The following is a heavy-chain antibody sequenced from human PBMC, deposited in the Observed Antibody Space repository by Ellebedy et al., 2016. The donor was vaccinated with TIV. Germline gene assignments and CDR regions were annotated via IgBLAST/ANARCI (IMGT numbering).Heavy chain of an antibody. Sequence: GESLKISCAGSGFTFSSYGMNWVRQAPGKGLEWVSYISSSSRTIYYADSVKGRFTISRDNAKNSLYLQMNSLRAEDTAVYYCASLGVRYCSGGSCYGASDYWGQGTLVTVSS. J-gene: IGHJ4*02. D-gene: IGHD2-15*01. CDR3: ASLGVRYCSGGSCYGASDY. V-gene: IGHV3-48*04. CDR1: GFTFSSYG. CDR2: ISSSSRTI.